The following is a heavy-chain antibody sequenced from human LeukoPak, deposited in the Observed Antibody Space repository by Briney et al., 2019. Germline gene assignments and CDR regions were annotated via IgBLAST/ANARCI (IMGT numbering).Heavy chain of an antibody. D-gene: IGHD3-10*02. CDR1: GFTFSSYG. CDR3: AELGITMIGGV. J-gene: IGHJ6*04. Sequence: GGSLRLSCAASGFTFSSYGMTWVRQAPGKGLEWVSAITTSGSTIYYADSVKGRFTISRDNAKNSLYLQMNSLRAEDTAVYYCAELGITMIGGVWGKGTTVTISS. CDR2: ITTSGSTI. V-gene: IGHV3-48*04.